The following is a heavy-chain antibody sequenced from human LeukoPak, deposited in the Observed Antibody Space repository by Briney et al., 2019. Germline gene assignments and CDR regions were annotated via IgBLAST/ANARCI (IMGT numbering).Heavy chain of an antibody. V-gene: IGHV4-59*01. CDR2: IYHSGNT. J-gene: IGHJ3*02. CDR3: AREGYYDSSGSYNHDAFDI. CDR1: GGSISSYY. Sequence: SETLSLTCTVSGGSISSYYWSWIRQPPGKGLEWIGYIYHSGNTNYNPSLKSRVTISVDRSKNQCSLKLTSVTAADTAVYYCAREGYYDSSGSYNHDAFDIWGQGTMVTVSS. D-gene: IGHD3-22*01.